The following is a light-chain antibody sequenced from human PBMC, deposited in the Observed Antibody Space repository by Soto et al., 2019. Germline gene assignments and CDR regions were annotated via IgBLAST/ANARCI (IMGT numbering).Light chain of an antibody. CDR1: QAISGY. CDR3: QQYSRYPLT. V-gene: IGKV1-5*01. J-gene: IGKJ4*01. Sequence: DIQMTQSPSTLSASVADRVTIACRASQAISGYLAWYQRKPGKAPKLLIYDAANLQTGVSSRFSGSGSGTEFTLTINSLQPDDFATYYCQQYSRYPLTFGGGPKVDIK. CDR2: DAA.